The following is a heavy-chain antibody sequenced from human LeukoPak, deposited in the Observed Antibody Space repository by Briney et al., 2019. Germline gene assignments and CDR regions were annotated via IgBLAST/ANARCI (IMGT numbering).Heavy chain of an antibody. CDR3: ARETATDYYDSSGYGTGY. CDR1: GFTFSSYS. D-gene: IGHD3-22*01. Sequence: GGSLRLSRAASGFTFSSYSMNWVRQAPGKGLEWVSYISSSSSTINYADSVKGRFTISRDNAKNSLYLQMNSLRAEDTAVYYCARETATDYYDSSGYGTGYWGQGTLVTVSS. V-gene: IGHV3-48*04. J-gene: IGHJ4*02. CDR2: ISSSSSTI.